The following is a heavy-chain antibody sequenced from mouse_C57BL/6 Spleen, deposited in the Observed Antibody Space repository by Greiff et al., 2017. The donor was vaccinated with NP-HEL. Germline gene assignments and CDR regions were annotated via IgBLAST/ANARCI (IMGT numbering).Heavy chain of an antibody. CDR2: IYPGDGDT. CDR1: GYAFSSYW. Sequence: QVQLQQSGAELVKPGASVKISCKASGYAFSSYWMNWVKQRPGKGLEWIGQIYPGDGDTNYNGKFKGKATLTADKSSSTAYMQLSSLTSEDSAVYFCALGDYYGSEDYWGQGTTLTVSS. CDR3: ALGDYYGSEDY. J-gene: IGHJ2*01. D-gene: IGHD1-1*01. V-gene: IGHV1-80*01.